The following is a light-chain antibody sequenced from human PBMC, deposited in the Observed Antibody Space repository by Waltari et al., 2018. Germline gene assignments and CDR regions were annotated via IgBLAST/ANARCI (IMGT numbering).Light chain of an antibody. J-gene: IGLJ2*01. V-gene: IGLV3-19*01. CDR3: HSRDTSSTRF. CDR2: GQN. Sequence: SFELTQDPPVSVALGHTVRITCQGDSLRRYSASWYQQRPGQAPILVLYGQNNRPSGVPDRCSGSKSGNTASLIITGAQAEDEADYYCHSRDTSSTRFFGGGTRLTV. CDR1: SLRRYS.